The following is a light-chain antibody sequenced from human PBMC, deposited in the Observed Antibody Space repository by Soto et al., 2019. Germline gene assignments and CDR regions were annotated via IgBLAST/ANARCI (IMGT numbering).Light chain of an antibody. Sequence: QSALTQPASVSGSPGQSITISCTGTSSDVGGYNYVSWYQQHPGKAPKLMIYDVSNRPSGVSNRFSGSKPGNTASLTISGLQAEDEAHYYCTSYTSSSTYVVFGGGTKLTVL. CDR1: SSDVGGYNY. CDR2: DVS. V-gene: IGLV2-14*01. J-gene: IGLJ2*01. CDR3: TSYTSSSTYVV.